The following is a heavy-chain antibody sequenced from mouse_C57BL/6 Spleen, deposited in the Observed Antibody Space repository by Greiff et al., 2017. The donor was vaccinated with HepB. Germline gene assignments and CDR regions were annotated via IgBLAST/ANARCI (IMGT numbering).Heavy chain of an antibody. CDR2: IDTSDSYT. V-gene: IGHV1-69*01. CDR3: ARRVYGNSPDY. D-gene: IGHD2-1*01. Sequence: QVQLQQPGAELVMPGASVKLSCKASGYTFTSYWMHWVKQRPGQGLEWIGEIDTSDSYTNYNQKFKGQSTLTVDKSSSTAYMQLSSLTSEDSAVYYCARRVYGNSPDYWGQGTTLTVSS. CDR1: GYTFTSYW. J-gene: IGHJ2*01.